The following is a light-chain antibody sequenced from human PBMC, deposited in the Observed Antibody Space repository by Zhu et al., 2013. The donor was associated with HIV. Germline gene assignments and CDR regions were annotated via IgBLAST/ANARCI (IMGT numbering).Light chain of an antibody. CDR2: DAS. J-gene: IGKJ1*01. CDR1: QSISSW. Sequence: DIQMTQSPSTLSPSVGDRVTITCRASQSISSWLAWYQQKPGKAPKLLIYDASSLESGVPSRFGGRGSGTEFTLTINSLQADDFATYYCQQYYSYPWTFGQGTKVEIK. CDR3: QQYYSYPWT. V-gene: IGKV1-5*01.